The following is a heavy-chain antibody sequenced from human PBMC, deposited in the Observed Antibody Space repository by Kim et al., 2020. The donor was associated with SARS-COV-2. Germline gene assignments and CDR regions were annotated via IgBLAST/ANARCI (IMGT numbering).Heavy chain of an antibody. J-gene: IGHJ4*02. CDR3: ARDRIGYCSSTSCSLHFDY. D-gene: IGHD2-2*01. Sequence: SETLSLTCTVSGDSISSYSWSWIRQPPGKGLEWIAYTSYSGSTNYNPSIKSRVTISVDTSKNQFSLKLSSVTAADTAVYYCARDRIGYCSSTSCSLHFDYWGQGTLVTVSS. CDR2: TSYSGST. CDR1: GDSISSYS. V-gene: IGHV4-59*01.